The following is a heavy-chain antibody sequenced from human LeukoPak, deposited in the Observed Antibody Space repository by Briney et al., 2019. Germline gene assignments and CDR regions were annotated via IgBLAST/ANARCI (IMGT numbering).Heavy chain of an antibody. CDR3: ARGPSGSHNT. CDR2: IYSGGST. CDR1: EFSVCSNY. D-gene: IGHD5-12*01. V-gene: IGHV3-66*01. Sequence: GGSLRLSCAASEFSVCSNYRTWLRQAPGKGLEWVSLIYSGGSTYYADSVKGRFTISIDNSKNTLYLQMNSLRAEDTAVYYCARGPSGSHNTGGQGTLVTVSS. J-gene: IGHJ4*02.